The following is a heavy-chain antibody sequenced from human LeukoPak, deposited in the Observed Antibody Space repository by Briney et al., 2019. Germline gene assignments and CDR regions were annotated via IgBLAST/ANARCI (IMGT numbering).Heavy chain of an antibody. Sequence: SETLSLTCTVSGGSISSYYWSWIRQPPGKGLEWIGYIYATGSTNYNPSLKSRVTISGDTSKNQFSLNLRSVTAADTAVYYCARHGSVRSPLGPWGQGTLVTVSS. CDR1: GGSISSYY. D-gene: IGHD3-10*01. J-gene: IGHJ5*02. CDR2: IYATGST. V-gene: IGHV4-4*09. CDR3: ARHGSVRSPLGP.